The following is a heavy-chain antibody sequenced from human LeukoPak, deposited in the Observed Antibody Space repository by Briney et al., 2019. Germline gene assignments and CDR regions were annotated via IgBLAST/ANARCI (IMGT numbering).Heavy chain of an antibody. CDR1: GFTFRNYW. J-gene: IGHJ4*02. Sequence: GGSLRLSCAASGFTFRNYWMQWVRQSPGKGLVWVSRISDDGTATSYADSVKGRFTISRDNAKNTLYLQMNSLRAEDTAVYYCARGLSGYASSLGYWGQGTLVTVSA. CDR3: ARGLSGYASSLGY. D-gene: IGHD6-6*01. CDR2: ISDDGTAT. V-gene: IGHV3-74*01.